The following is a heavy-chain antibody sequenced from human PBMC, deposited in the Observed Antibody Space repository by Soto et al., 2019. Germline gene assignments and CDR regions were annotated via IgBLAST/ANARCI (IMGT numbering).Heavy chain of an antibody. V-gene: IGHV4-31*03. J-gene: IGHJ6*02. D-gene: IGHD6-6*01. CDR2: NYYSGIT. CDR3: ARGSSIAGLYYGMDL. CDR1: GGSICSGVYN. Sequence: QVQLQESGPGLVKPSQTLSLTCSVSGGSICSGVYNWTWIRQHPGKGLEWIGYNYYSGITYYNPSLKSRVTISLDTSKNQFSLKLSSVTAADTAVYYCARGSSIAGLYYGMDLWGQGTTVTVSS.